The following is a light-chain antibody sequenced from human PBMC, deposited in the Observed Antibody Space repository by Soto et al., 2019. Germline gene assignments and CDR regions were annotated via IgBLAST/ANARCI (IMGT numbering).Light chain of an antibody. CDR1: QSVNSN. Sequence: EIVMTQSPATLSVSPGERVTLSCRASQSVNSNLAWYQLKPGQAPRLLIYGASTRATGIPARISGSGSGTEFTLTISRLQSEDFAVYFCQQYNNWPPGTFGQGTKLQIK. J-gene: IGKJ2*02. CDR2: GAS. CDR3: QQYNNWPPGT. V-gene: IGKV3-15*01.